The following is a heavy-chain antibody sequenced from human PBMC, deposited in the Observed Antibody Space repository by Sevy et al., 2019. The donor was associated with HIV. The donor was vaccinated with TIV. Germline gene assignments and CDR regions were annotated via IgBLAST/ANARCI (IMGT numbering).Heavy chain of an antibody. D-gene: IGHD6-13*01. J-gene: IGHJ6*02. CDR3: ANSWGRYDGSSWIYYYYDMDV. CDR1: GFIFSNYG. V-gene: IGHV3-30*18. Sequence: EGSLRLSCAASGFIFSNYGMHWVRQAPGKGLEWVAVISSDGSDRDYADSVKGRFTISRDNSKDTLDLQMNSLRADDTAVYYCANSWGRYDGSSWIYYYYDMDVWGQGTKVTVSS. CDR2: ISSDGSDR.